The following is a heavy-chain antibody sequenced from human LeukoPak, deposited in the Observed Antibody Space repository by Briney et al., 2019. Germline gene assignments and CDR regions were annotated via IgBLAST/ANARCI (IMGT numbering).Heavy chain of an antibody. CDR1: GYTFTGYY. CDR2: INPNSGGT. J-gene: IGHJ6*02. D-gene: IGHD6-13*01. CDR3: VRPLTAAGTNYYYDGMDV. Sequence: GASVKVSCKASGYTFTGYYMHWVRQAPAQGLEWMGWINPNSGGTNYAQKFQGRVTMTRDTSISTAYMELSRLRSDDTAVYYCVRPLTAAGTNYYYDGMDVWGQGTTVTVSS. V-gene: IGHV1-2*02.